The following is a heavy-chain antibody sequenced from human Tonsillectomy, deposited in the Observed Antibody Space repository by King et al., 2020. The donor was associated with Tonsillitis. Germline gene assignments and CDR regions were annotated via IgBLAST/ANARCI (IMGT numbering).Heavy chain of an antibody. CDR1: GYTFTGYN. CDR3: ATIGRAVASL. Sequence: VQLVESGAEVKKPGASVKVSCKASGYTFTGYNIHWVRQAPGQGLEWMGWINPNSGGTNYAQRFQRRVTMTRDTSISTAYMELSRLRSDDTAMYYCATIGRAVASLWGQGSLVTVSS. CDR2: INPNSGGT. V-gene: IGHV1-2*02. J-gene: IGHJ4*02. D-gene: IGHD6-19*01.